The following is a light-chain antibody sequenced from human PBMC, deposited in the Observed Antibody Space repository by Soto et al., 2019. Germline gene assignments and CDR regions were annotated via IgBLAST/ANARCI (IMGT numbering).Light chain of an antibody. CDR2: EVS. Sequence: QSALTQPASVSGSPGQSITISCTGTSSDIGTYKYVYWFQHHPGKAPKLISFEVSNRPSGMSDRFSGSKSANTAYLTISGVQPEAEADYHCSSYTTIKTVVFGGGTKLTVL. CDR1: SSDIGTYKY. CDR3: SSYTTIKTVV. V-gene: IGLV2-14*01. J-gene: IGLJ2*01.